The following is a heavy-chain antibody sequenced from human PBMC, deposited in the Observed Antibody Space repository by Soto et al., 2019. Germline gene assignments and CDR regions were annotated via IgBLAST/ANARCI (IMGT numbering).Heavy chain of an antibody. D-gene: IGHD3-10*01. CDR1: GFTFSSYD. CDR2: INGDATST. CDR3: AKGSASGSPYYFDY. V-gene: IGHV3-23*01. Sequence: PGGSLRLSCAASGFTFSSYDMHWVRQATGKGLEWVSAINGDATSTYHADSVKGRFTISRDNSKNTLYLQMNSLRVEDSAVYYCAKGSASGSPYYFDYWGQGALVTVSS. J-gene: IGHJ4*02.